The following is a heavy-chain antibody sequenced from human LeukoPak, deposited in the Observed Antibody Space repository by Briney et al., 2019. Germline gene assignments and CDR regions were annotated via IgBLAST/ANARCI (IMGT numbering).Heavy chain of an antibody. D-gene: IGHD2-15*01. CDR3: AKCSGGSYTPFDY. V-gene: IGHV3-23*01. J-gene: IGHJ4*02. CDR2: ISGSGGST. Sequence: GGSLRLSCAASGLTFSSYAMTWVRQAPGKGLEWVSGISGSGGSTYYADSVKGRFTISRDNSKNTLYLQMNSLRAEDTAVYYCAKCSGGSYTPFDYWGQGTLVTVSS. CDR1: GLTFSSYA.